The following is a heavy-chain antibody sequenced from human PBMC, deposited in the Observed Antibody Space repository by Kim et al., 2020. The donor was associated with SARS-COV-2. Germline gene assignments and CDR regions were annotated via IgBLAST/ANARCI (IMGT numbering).Heavy chain of an antibody. CDR1: GFTFDEYA. Sequence: GGSLRLSCAGSGFTFDEYAMHWVRQAPGKGLEWVSGIFSSGRTGYADSMKGRVTISRDNAKNLLYLQLNSLALEDTAFYYCITGIVAGGDDSWGQGTLVTVSS. V-gene: IGHV3-9*01. CDR2: IFSSGRT. J-gene: IGHJ4*02. D-gene: IGHD3-16*01. CDR3: ITGIVAGGDDS.